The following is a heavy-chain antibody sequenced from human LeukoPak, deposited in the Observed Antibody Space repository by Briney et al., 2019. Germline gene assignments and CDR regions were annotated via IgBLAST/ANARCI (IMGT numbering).Heavy chain of an antibody. D-gene: IGHD5-12*01. V-gene: IGHV3-21*01. CDR1: GFTFSSYS. Sequence: GGSLRLSCAASGFTFSSYSMNWVRQAPGKGLEWVSSISSSNSYIYYADSVKGRFTISRDNAKNSLYLQMNSLRAEDTAVYYCAREYAIVAYYYYYYYMDVWGKGTTVTVSS. J-gene: IGHJ6*03. CDR2: ISSSNSYI. CDR3: AREYAIVAYYYYYYYMDV.